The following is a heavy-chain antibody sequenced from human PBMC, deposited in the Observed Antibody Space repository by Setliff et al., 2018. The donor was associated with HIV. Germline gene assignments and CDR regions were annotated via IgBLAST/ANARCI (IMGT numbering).Heavy chain of an antibody. CDR1: GYSFTGYY. CDR2: MNPSTGGT. Sequence: ASVKVSCKASGYSFTGYYMHWVRQAPGQGLEWMGRMNPSTGGTRFAQKFQGRVTMTRDTLITTAYMELSSLRSDDTAVYYCARMGESPPHSSSWYYWGQGTLVTVSS. J-gene: IGHJ4*02. D-gene: IGHD6-13*01. V-gene: IGHV1-2*06. CDR3: ARMGESPPHSSSWYY.